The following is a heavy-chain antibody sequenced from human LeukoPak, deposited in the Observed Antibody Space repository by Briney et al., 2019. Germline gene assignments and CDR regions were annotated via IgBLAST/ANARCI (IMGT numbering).Heavy chain of an antibody. J-gene: IGHJ4*02. CDR3: ARDRPFYFDY. Sequence: SETLSLTCTVSSGSISGHYWSWIRQAPGKGLEGIGYIHYTEITIYNPSLKSRVGISLDKSKNRFSLNLKSVTAADSAVYYCARDRPFYFDYWGQGTLVTV. D-gene: IGHD3-16*01. CDR1: SGSISGHY. V-gene: IGHV4-59*11. CDR2: IHYTEIT.